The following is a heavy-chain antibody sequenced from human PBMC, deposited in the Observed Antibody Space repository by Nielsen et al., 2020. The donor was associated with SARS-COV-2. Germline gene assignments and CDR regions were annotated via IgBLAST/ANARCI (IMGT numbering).Heavy chain of an antibody. CDR2: ITAGSRSM. D-gene: IGHD5-12*01. J-gene: IGHJ6*02. CDR3: AKDSDSGYDLAYYGMDV. CDR1: GGSVSSND. Sequence: ETLSLTCAVSGGSVSSNDWWTWVRQSPGKGLEWVSSITAGSRSMYYAASVKGRFTVSRDNAKNSVFLLMNSLRAEDTAVYYCAKDSDSGYDLAYYGMDVWGQGTTVTVSS. V-gene: IGHV3-21*06.